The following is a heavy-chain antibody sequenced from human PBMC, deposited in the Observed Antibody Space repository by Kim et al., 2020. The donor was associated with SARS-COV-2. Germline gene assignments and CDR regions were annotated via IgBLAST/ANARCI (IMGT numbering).Heavy chain of an antibody. D-gene: IGHD3-22*01. V-gene: IGHV4-59*01. J-gene: IGHJ3*02. Sequence: YHPSLPRRVTISVNTSKTPFSLKLSAVAAADTAVYYCARDYDSSGAFDIWGQGTMVTVSS. CDR3: ARDYDSSGAFDI.